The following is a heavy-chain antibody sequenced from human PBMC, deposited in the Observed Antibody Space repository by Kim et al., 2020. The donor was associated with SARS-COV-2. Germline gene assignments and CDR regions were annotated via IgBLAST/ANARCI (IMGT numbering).Heavy chain of an antibody. V-gene: IGHV3-23*01. Sequence: GGSLRLSCAASGFTFSSYAMSWVRQAPGKGLEWVSAISGSGGSTYYADSVKGRFTISRDNSKNTLYLQMNSLRAEDTAVYYCAKAREVLWFGELGYWGQGTLVTVSS. CDR3: AKAREVLWFGELGY. CDR1: GFTFSSYA. J-gene: IGHJ4*02. D-gene: IGHD3-10*01. CDR2: ISGSGGST.